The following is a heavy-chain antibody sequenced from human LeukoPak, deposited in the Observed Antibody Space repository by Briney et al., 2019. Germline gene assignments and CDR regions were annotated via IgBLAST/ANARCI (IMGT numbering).Heavy chain of an antibody. D-gene: IGHD1-26*01. V-gene: IGHV1-18*01. CDR3: AREGSYRFDY. J-gene: IGHJ4*02. Sequence: ASVKVSCKASGYTFTSYGVTWVRQAPGQGLEWMGWINPYNGHTNHTQKLRGRVTMTTDTSTSTAYMELRSLRSDDTAVYYCAREGSYRFDYWGQGTLVTVSS. CDR1: GYTFTSYG. CDR2: INPYNGHT.